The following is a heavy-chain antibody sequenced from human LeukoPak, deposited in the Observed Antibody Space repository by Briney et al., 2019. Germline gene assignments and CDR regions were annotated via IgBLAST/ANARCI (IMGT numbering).Heavy chain of an antibody. CDR3: ARGKVAAEIDY. D-gene: IGHD6-25*01. CDR2: IYYRGNT. Sequence: PSETLSLTCTVSGGSITDTTYFWGWIRQPPGKGLEWIGSIYYRGNTYYTPSRKSRVTLSVDTSENQFFLKVISVTAADTAVYYCARGKVAAEIDYWGQGTLVTVSS. J-gene: IGHJ4*02. V-gene: IGHV4-39*01. CDR1: GGSITDTTYF.